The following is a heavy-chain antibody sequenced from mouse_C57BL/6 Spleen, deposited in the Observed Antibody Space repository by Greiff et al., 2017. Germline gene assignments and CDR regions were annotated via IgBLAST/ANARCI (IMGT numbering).Heavy chain of an antibody. D-gene: IGHD2-14*01. CDR2: IWRGGSP. CDR1: GFSLTSYG. Sequence: QVQLKESGPGLVQPSQCLYISCTASGFSLTSYGVHWVRQSPGKGLEWLGVIWRGGSPDYNAAFMSRLSNTKDNSKSQVFFRMNRLQGDDTPIYYCAKRGTGYAMDCWSQGTSVTVS. CDR3: AKRGTGYAMDC. V-gene: IGHV2-5*01. J-gene: IGHJ4*01.